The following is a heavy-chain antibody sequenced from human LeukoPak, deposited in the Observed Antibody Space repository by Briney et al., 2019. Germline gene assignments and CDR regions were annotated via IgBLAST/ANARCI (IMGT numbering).Heavy chain of an antibody. J-gene: IGHJ4*02. CDR1: GFTFSSYA. CDR3: AKHVQDYYDSSGSRSYDY. Sequence: PGGSLRLSCAASGFTFSSYAMSWVRQAPGKGLEWVSAISGSGSSTYYADSVKGRFTISSDISKNTLFLQMNSLRAEDTAIYYCAKHVQDYYDSSGSRSYDYWGQGTLVTVSS. CDR2: ISGSGSST. V-gene: IGHV3-23*01. D-gene: IGHD3-22*01.